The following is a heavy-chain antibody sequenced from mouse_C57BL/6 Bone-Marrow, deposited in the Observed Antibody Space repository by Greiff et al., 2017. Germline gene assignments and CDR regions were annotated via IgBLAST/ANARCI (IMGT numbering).Heavy chain of an antibody. Sequence: QVQLQQPGAELVMPGASVKLSCKASGYTFTSYWMHWVKQRPGQGLEWIGEIDPSDSYTNYNQKFKGKSTLTVDKASSTAYMQLSRLTSENSAVYYCSRGNSKGRYAMDYWGQGTSVTVSS. CDR1: GYTFTSYW. J-gene: IGHJ4*01. CDR3: SRGNSKGRYAMDY. CDR2: IDPSDSYT. D-gene: IGHD2-5*01. V-gene: IGHV1-69*01.